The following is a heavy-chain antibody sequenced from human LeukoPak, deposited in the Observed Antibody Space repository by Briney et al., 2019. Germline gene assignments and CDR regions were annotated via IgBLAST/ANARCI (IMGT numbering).Heavy chain of an antibody. J-gene: IGHJ4*02. CDR1: GFTISTAW. D-gene: IGHD3-10*01. CDR2: IKSKNVGGTT. CDR3: ITEYYGSAMY. V-gene: IGHV3-15*01. Sequence: PGGSLRISCAASGFTISTAWMSWVRQAQGKGLEWVGRIKSKNVGGTTEFTAPVKGRFTISRDDSKNTVYLQMNSLRTEDTAVYYCITEYYGSAMYWGQGALVTVSS.